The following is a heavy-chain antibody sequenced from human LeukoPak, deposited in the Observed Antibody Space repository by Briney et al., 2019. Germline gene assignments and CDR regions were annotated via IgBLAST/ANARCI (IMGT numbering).Heavy chain of an antibody. J-gene: IGHJ4*02. CDR1: GDSISSYY. CDR3: ARHLAGVTYADR. CDR2: ISNSGST. D-gene: IGHD1-26*01. Sequence: SETLSLTCSASGDSISSYYWSWIRQPPGKGLEWIGYISNSGSTNYIPSLKSRVTMSVDTSKNQLSLNLSSVTAADTAVYYCARHLAGVTYADRWGQGTLVTVSS. V-gene: IGHV4-59*08.